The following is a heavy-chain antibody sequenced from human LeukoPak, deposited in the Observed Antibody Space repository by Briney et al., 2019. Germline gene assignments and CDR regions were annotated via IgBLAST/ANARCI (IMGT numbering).Heavy chain of an antibody. Sequence: PGGSLRLSCAASGFMFSSNWMSWVRLAPGKGLEWVANIKEDGTETYYVDSVEGRFTISRDNAKNSLYLQMNSLRDEDTAVYYCARDPSMTTVTTFDYWGQGTLVTVSS. J-gene: IGHJ4*02. CDR1: GFMFSSNW. CDR2: IKEDGTET. V-gene: IGHV3-7*01. D-gene: IGHD4-17*01. CDR3: ARDPSMTTVTTFDY.